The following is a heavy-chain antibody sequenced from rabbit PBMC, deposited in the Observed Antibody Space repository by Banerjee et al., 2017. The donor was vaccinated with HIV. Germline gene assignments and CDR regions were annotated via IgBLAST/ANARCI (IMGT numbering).Heavy chain of an antibody. J-gene: IGHJ4*01. D-gene: IGHD1-1*01. CDR2: INAVTGRA. CDR3: ARDLTDVIGWNFGG. V-gene: IGHV1S40*01. Sequence: QSLEESGGGLVQPEGSLTLTCKASGIDFSEYYSMCWVRQAPGKGLEWIACINAVTGRAVYASWAKGRFTFSKSSSTTVSLQMTSLTAADTATYFCARDLTDVIGWNFGGWGPGTLVTVS. CDR1: GIDFSEYYS.